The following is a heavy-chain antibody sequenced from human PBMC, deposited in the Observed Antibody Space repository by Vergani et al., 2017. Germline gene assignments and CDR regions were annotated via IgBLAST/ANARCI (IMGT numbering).Heavy chain of an antibody. V-gene: IGHV1-2*02. D-gene: IGHD6-19*01. J-gene: IGHJ4*02. CDR2: INPNSGGT. CDR1: GDIFNNYT. CDR3: ARGQWLPTLSFDY. Sequence: QVHLEQSGTEVKKPGSSVKVSCKVSGDIFNNYTVTWVRQAPGQGLEMMGWINPNSGGTNYAQKFQGRVTMTRDTSISTAYMERSRLRSDDTAVYYCARGQWLPTLSFDYWGQGTLVTVSS.